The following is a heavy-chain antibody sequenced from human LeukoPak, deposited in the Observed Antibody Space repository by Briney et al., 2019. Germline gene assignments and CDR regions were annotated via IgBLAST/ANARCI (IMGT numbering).Heavy chain of an antibody. CDR3: ASGAAAVLDY. CDR1: GGTFSSYA. D-gene: IGHD6-13*01. J-gene: IGHJ4*02. V-gene: IGHV1-69*05. Sequence: ASVKVSCKASGGTFSSYAISWVRQAPGQGLEWMGGIIPIFGTANYAQKFQGRVTITTDESTSTAYMELSSLRSEDTAVYYCASGAAAVLDYWGQGTLVTVSS. CDR2: IIPIFGTA.